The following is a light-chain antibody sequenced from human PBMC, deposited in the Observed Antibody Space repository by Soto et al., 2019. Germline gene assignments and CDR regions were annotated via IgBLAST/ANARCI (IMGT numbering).Light chain of an antibody. J-gene: IGKJ2*01. CDR1: QSVKTY. CDR3: QQYSKWPPRYT. Sequence: ETVLTQSPATLSLSPGERATLSCRASQSVKTYLAWYQQKPGQVPRLLIYDASNRATGIPARFSGSGSGTDFTLTISSLAPEDFAVYYCQQYSKWPPRYTFGQGTKVEIK. CDR2: DAS. V-gene: IGKV3-11*01.